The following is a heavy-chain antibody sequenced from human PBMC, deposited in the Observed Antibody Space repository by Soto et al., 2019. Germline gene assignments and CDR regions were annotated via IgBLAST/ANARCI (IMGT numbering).Heavy chain of an antibody. CDR1: GFTFSSYA. D-gene: IGHD6-13*01. Sequence: LRLSCAASGFTFSSYAMSCVRQAPGKGLEWVSTISASGGTTYYADSVKGRFTISRDNSKNTLYLQMNSLRAEDTAVYYCPAGIYYYGMDVWGQGTTVTVSS. J-gene: IGHJ6*02. V-gene: IGHV3-23*01. CDR2: ISASGGTT. CDR3: PAGIYYYGMDV.